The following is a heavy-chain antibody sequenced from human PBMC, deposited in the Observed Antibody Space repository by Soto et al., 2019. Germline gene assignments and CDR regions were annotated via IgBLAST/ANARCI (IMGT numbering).Heavy chain of an antibody. CDR3: ARVSRPAYCTNGVCPDDAFDI. CDR1: GFTFSSYA. J-gene: IGHJ3*02. V-gene: IGHV3-30-3*01. D-gene: IGHD2-8*01. Sequence: PGGSLRLSCAASGFTFSSYAMHWVRQAPGKGLEWVAVISYDGSNKYYADSVKGRFTISRDNSKNTLYLQMNSLRAEDTAVYYCARVSRPAYCTNGVCPDDAFDIWGQGTMVTVSS. CDR2: ISYDGSNK.